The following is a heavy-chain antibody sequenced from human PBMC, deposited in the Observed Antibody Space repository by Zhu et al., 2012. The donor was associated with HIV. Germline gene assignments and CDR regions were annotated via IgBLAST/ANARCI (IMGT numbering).Heavy chain of an antibody. D-gene: IGHD6-19*01. J-gene: IGHJ1*01. CDR3: AKDPGGQWRLGYFQH. CDR2: ISGSGGST. CDR1: GFTFSSYA. V-gene: IGHV3-23*01. Sequence: EVQLLESGGGLVQPGGSLRLSRAASGFTFSSYAMSWVRQAPGKGLEWVSAISGSGGSTYYADSVKGRFTISRDNSKNTLYLQMNSLRAEDTAVYYCAKDPGGQWRLGYFQHWGQGTLVTVSS.